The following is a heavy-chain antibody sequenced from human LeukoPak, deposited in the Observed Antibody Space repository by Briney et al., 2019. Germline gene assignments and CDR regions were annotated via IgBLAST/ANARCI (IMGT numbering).Heavy chain of an antibody. J-gene: IGHJ4*02. CDR2: IIPIFGTA. CDR1: GGTFSSYA. D-gene: IGHD3-3*01. CDR3: ARGLRSLEWLAEFDY. Sequence: ASVKVSCKASGGTFSSYAISWVRQAPGQGLEWMGGIIPIFGTANYAQKFQGRVTITADESTSTAYMELSSLRSEDTAVYYCARGLRSLEWLAEFDYWGQGTLVTVSS. V-gene: IGHV1-69*13.